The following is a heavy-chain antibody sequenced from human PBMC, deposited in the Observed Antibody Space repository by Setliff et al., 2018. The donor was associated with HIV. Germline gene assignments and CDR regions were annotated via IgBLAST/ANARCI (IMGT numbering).Heavy chain of an antibody. V-gene: IGHV3-7*01. D-gene: IGHD3-22*01. CDR2: IKGDGSTK. Sequence: GGSLRLSCAASGFTSNNYWMSWVRQAPGKGLEWVANIKGDGSTKYYVDSVKGQSTISRDNAKNSLYLQMNSLRAEDTAVYYCARVYDSSGYSLSIPGYWGQGTLVTVSS. CDR3: ARVYDSSGYSLSIPGY. CDR1: GFTSNNYW. J-gene: IGHJ4*01.